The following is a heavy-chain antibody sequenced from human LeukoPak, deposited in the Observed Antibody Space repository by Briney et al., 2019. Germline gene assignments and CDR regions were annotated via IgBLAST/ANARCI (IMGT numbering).Heavy chain of an antibody. Sequence: ASVKVSCKASGGTFSSYAISWVRQAPGQGLEWMGWINTNTGNPTYAQGFTGRFVFSLDTSVSTAYLQISSLKAEDTAVYYCARDHPLGYSGYYYYYGMDVWGQGTTVTVSS. J-gene: IGHJ6*02. CDR2: INTNTGNP. CDR3: ARDHPLGYSGYYYYYGMDV. V-gene: IGHV7-4-1*02. CDR1: GGTFSSYA. D-gene: IGHD5-12*01.